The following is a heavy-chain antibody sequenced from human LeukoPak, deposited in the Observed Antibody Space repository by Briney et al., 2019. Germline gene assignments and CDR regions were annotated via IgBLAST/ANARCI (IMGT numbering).Heavy chain of an antibody. J-gene: IGHJ6*02. V-gene: IGHV3-23*01. Sequence: GGSLRLSCAASGFTFSSYAMSWVRQAPGKGLEWVSSITGSGGTTYYADSVKGRLTISRDNSKNTLYLQMNSLRAEDTAVYYCAKCSWWSGYYHGMDVWGQGTTVTVSS. D-gene: IGHD3-3*01. CDR2: ITGSGGTT. CDR1: GFTFSSYA. CDR3: AKCSWWSGYYHGMDV.